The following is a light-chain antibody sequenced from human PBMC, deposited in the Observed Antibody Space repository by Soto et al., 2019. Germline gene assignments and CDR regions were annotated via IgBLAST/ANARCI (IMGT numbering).Light chain of an antibody. Sequence: QSVLAQPPSASGPPGQSGPIPCPGTRGGVGGYNFFSWYQQHPGKAPKPMIYEVTQRPSGVPDRFSASKSGNTASLTISGLQAEDEADYYCVSYTSSSTRVFGTGTKVTVL. J-gene: IGLJ1*01. CDR2: EVT. CDR1: RGGVGGYNF. V-gene: IGLV2-18*02. CDR3: VSYTSSSTRV.